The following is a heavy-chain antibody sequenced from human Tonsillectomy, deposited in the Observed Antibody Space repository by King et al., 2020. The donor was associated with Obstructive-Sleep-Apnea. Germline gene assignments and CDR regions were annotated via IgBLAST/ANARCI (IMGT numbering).Heavy chain of an antibody. CDR3: ARAQTGGYEGDY. Sequence: QLVQSGAEVKKPGASVKVSCKASGYTFTNYDINWVRQATGQGLEWMGWMNPNSGNTGYAQKFQDRVSMTRNTSISTAYMGLSSLRSEDTAVYYCARAQTGGYEGDYWGQGTLVTVSS. D-gene: IGHD5-12*01. CDR1: GYTFTNYD. CDR2: MNPNSGNT. V-gene: IGHV1-8*01. J-gene: IGHJ4*02.